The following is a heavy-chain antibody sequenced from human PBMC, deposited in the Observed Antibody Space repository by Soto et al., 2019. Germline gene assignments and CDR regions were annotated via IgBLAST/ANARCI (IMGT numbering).Heavy chain of an antibody. V-gene: IGHV3-21*01. J-gene: IGHJ6*02. Sequence: GALRLSCEASGFTLTTYTMNWVRQASGKGLEWVSSITSSSGHIYYADSVKGRFTISRDNARNSLYLQMNSLRAEDTAVYYCVRERGLSSFYGMDVWGQGTKVTVYS. D-gene: IGHD3-10*01. CDR2: ITSSSGHI. CDR3: VRERGLSSFYGMDV. CDR1: GFTLTTYT.